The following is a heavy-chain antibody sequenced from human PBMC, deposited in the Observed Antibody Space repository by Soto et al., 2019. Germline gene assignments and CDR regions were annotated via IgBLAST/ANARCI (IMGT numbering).Heavy chain of an antibody. CDR2: ISSNGGST. V-gene: IGHV3-64*01. J-gene: IGHJ3*02. D-gene: IGHD4-4*01. Sequence: GGSLRLSCAASGFTFSSYAMHWVRQAPGKGLEYVSAISSNGGSTYYANSVKGRFTISRDNSKNTLYLQMGSLRAEDMAVYYCARDYSNYVGAFDIWGQGTMVTVSS. CDR3: ARDYSNYVGAFDI. CDR1: GFTFSSYA.